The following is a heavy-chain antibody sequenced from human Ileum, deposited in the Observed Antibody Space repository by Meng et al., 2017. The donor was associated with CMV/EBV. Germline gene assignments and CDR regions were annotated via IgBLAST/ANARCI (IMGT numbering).Heavy chain of an antibody. CDR3: ARGPHYTSGWGWFDP. Sequence: SETLSLTCTVSGGSVSSATHYWSWIRQPPGKGLEWIGYIYHSGSTHYNPSLKSRVTISVDTSKNQFSLNLSPAPAADTAVYYCARGPHYTSGWGWFDPWGQGTLVTVSS. V-gene: IGHV4-61*01. CDR2: IYHSGST. J-gene: IGHJ5*02. D-gene: IGHD3-10*01. CDR1: GGSVSSATHY.